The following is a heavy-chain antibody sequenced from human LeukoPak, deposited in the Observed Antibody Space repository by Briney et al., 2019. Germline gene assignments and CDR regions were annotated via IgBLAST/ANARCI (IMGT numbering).Heavy chain of an antibody. CDR3: ARIDWVFDY. Sequence: SETLSLTCAVSGGSISSGGYSWSWIRQPPGKGLEWIGGIHHSGSTYYNPSLKSRVTISVDTSKNQFSLKLSSVTAADTAVYYCARIDWVFDYWGQGTLVTVSS. CDR1: GGSISSGGYS. J-gene: IGHJ4*02. D-gene: IGHD3-9*01. V-gene: IGHV4-30-2*03. CDR2: IHHSGST.